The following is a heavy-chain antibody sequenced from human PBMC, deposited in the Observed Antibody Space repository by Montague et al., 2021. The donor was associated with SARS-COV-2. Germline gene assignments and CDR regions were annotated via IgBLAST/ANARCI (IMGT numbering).Heavy chain of an antibody. CDR2: IFWDDEK. J-gene: IGHJ4*02. CDR1: GFSLSTGGVG. D-gene: IGHD3-16*02. V-gene: IGHV2-5*02. Sequence: PALVKPTQTLTLTCSFSGFSLSTGGVGVDWIRQSPGKGLEWLGVIFWDDEKRYNPTLKTRLTISKGTSQSQVVITLTDMGPADTATYFCAHQYYDYVWGSYRPDYFDYWGLGTLVTVSS. CDR3: AHQYYDYVWGSYRPDYFDY.